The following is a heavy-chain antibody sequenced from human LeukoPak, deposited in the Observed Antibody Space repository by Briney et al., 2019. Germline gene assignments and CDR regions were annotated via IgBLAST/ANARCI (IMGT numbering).Heavy chain of an antibody. D-gene: IGHD1-26*01. CDR3: ARGGNYSFDP. CDR2: TYFRSKWLD. CDR1: GDSVSSSSAA. J-gene: IGHJ5*02. Sequence: SQTLSLTCAISGDSVSSSSAAWNWIRQSPSRGLEWLGRTYFRSKWLDQYALSVKSRITVNSDTSRNQFSLQWNSMTPEDTAVYYCARGGNYSFDPCGQGNLVTVSS. V-gene: IGHV6-1*01.